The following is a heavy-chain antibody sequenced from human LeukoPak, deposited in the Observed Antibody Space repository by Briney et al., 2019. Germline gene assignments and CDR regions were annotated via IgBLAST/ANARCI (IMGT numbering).Heavy chain of an antibody. CDR3: ARADCRSTSCYAAYFDY. D-gene: IGHD2-2*01. Sequence: ASVNVSFKSSVYTFTGYYMHWVRHPPGQGLEWMAWINPNSDGTNYAQKFQGWVTMTRDTSISTAYTELSRLRSDDTAVYYCARADCRSTSCYAAYFDYWGQGTLVTVSS. J-gene: IGHJ4*02. CDR1: VYTFTGYY. V-gene: IGHV1-2*04. CDR2: INPNSDGT.